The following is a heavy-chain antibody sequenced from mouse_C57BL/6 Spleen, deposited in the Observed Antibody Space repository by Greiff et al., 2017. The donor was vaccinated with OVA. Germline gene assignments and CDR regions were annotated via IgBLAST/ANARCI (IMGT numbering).Heavy chain of an antibody. CDR3: ARRVFDY. CDR1: GYTFTSYW. J-gene: IGHJ2*01. Sequence: QVQLQQPGAELVRPGSSVKLSCKASGYTFTSYWMHWVKPRPIQGLEWIGNIDPSDSETHYNQKFKDKATLTVDKSSSTAYMQLSSLTAEDSAVYYCARRVFDYWGQGTTLTVSS. CDR2: IDPSDSET. V-gene: IGHV1-52*01.